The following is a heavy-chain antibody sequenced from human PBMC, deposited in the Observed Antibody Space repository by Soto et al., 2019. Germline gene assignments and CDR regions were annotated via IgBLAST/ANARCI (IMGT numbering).Heavy chain of an antibody. CDR3: ASEDCSGGGRGNFYYYGMDG. J-gene: IGHJ6*02. CDR2: IIPIFGTA. D-gene: IGHD2-15*01. CDR1: GGTFSSYA. Sequence: SVKVSCKASGGTFSSYAISWVRQAPGQGLEWMGGIIPIFGTANYAQKFQGRVTITADESTSTAYMELSSLRSEDTAVYYCASEDCSGGGRGNFYYYGMDGWGQGXTVTVYS. V-gene: IGHV1-69*13.